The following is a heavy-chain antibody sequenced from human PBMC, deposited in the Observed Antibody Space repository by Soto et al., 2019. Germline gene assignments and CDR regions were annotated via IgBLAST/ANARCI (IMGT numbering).Heavy chain of an antibody. CDR3: ATQPGGGGY. Sequence: EVQLVESGGGLIQPGGSLRLSCAVSGFTVSNNYMSWVRQAPGKGLEGVSVIYSGGYTAYGDSVKGRFTISRDNSKNTLYLQMNARGPPAPAVYFLATQPGGGGYWGQGTLVTVSS. D-gene: IGHD3-10*01. J-gene: IGHJ4*02. CDR1: GFTVSNNY. V-gene: IGHV3-53*01. CDR2: IYSGGYT.